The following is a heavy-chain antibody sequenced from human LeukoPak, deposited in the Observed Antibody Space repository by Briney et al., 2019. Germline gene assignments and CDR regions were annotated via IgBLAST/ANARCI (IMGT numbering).Heavy chain of an antibody. Sequence: SETLSLTCTVSGGSISSGGYYWSWIRQHPGKGLEWIGYIYYSGSTYYNPSLKSRVTISVDTSKNQFSLKLSSVTAADTAVYYWARGNLLWFGELFPTLGYWGQGTLVTVSS. J-gene: IGHJ4*02. V-gene: IGHV4-31*03. CDR3: ARGNLLWFGELFPTLGY. CDR2: IYYSGST. D-gene: IGHD3-10*01. CDR1: GGSISSGGYY.